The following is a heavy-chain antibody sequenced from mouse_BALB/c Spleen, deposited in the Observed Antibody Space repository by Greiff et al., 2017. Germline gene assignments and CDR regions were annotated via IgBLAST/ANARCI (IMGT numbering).Heavy chain of an antibody. D-gene: IGHD2-14*01. V-gene: IGHV1S81*02. CDR2: INPSNGRT. CDR1: GYTFTSYW. Sequence: VQLQESGAELVKPGASVKLSCKASGYTFTSYWMHWVKQRPGQGLEWIGEINPSNGRTNYNEKFKSKATLTVDKSSSTAYMQLSSLTSEDSAVYYCARGEVRRGYWYFDVWGAGTTVTGSS. J-gene: IGHJ1*01. CDR3: ARGEVRRGYWYFDV.